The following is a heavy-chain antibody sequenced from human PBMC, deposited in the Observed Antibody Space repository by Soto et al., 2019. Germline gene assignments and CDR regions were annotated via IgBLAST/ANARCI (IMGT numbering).Heavy chain of an antibody. CDR3: ARVITYHYGMDV. CDR2: VYYTGST. D-gene: IGHD3-16*01. Sequence: SETLSLTCHVSGGSIGSYYWNWLRQPAGKGLEWIGYVYYTGSTNYNPSLEGRATISVDSSKNQVSLNLRSVTAADSATYYCARVITYHYGMDVWGQGITVTVSS. CDR1: GGSIGSYY. V-gene: IGHV4-59*01. J-gene: IGHJ6*02.